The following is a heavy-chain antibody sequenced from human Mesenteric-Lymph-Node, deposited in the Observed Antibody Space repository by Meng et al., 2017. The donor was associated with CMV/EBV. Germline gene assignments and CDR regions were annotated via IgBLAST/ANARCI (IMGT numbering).Heavy chain of an antibody. V-gene: IGHV4-34*01. Sequence: GSLRLSCAVCGGSFSGYYWTWIRQRPGKGLEWIGEINHSGSTNYNPSLKSRVTISVDTSRNQFSLKLSSVTAADTAEYYCARGALSYYFDMDVWGQGTTVTVSS. CDR3: ARGALSYYFDMDV. J-gene: IGHJ6*02. CDR1: GGSFSGYY. CDR2: INHSGST.